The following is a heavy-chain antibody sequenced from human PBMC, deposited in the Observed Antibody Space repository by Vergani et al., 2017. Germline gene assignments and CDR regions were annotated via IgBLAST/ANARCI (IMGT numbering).Heavy chain of an antibody. D-gene: IGHD2-2*01. CDR2: ISGSGGST. J-gene: IGHJ6*03. Sequence: EVQLVESGGGLVQPGGSLRLSCAASGFTFSSYAMSWVRQAPGKGLEWVSAISGSGGSTYYADSVKGRFTISRDNSKNTRYLQMNSLRAEDTAVYYCAKDGCAVPAEVNYYYYMDVWGKGTTVTVSS. V-gene: IGHV3-23*04. CDR3: AKDGCAVPAEVNYYYYMDV. CDR1: GFTFSSYA.